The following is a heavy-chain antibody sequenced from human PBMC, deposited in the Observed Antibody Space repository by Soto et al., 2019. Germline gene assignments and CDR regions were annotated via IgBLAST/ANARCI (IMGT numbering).Heavy chain of an antibody. D-gene: IGHD1-26*01. CDR3: ARGVSAGVDY. J-gene: IGHJ4*02. V-gene: IGHV1-8*01. CDR1: GYSFTSLD. CDR2: MQPSTGRT. Sequence: QVQLVQSGAEVREPGASVKVSCKASGYSFTSLDINWVRQTAGQGVEWMGWMQPSTGRTGYAQKFRGRVAMTRDTSINTADMELTTLTSDDTAFYYCARGVSAGVDYWGQGTLVTVSS.